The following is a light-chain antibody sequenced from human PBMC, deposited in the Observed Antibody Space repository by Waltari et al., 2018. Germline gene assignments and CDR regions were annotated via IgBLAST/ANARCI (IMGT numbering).Light chain of an antibody. Sequence: QSALTQPASVSGSPGQSITISCTGTSSDVGSYTLVSWYQQQPGKAPKLMIYEVSKRPSGVSNRFSGSKSGNTASLTISGLQAEDEADYYCCSYAGSSTVVFGGGTKLTVL. V-gene: IGLV2-23*02. CDR1: SSDVGSYTL. J-gene: IGLJ2*01. CDR3: CSYAGSSTVV. CDR2: EVS.